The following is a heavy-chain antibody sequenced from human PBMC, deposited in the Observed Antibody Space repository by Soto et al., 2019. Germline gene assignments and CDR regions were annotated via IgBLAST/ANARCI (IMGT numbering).Heavy chain of an antibody. CDR2: ISSSSSTI. CDR3: ARDCPGSSTTCYGNEWFDS. Sequence: GGSLRLSCAASGFTFSSYSMNWVRQAPGKGLEWVSYISSSSSTIYYADSVKGRFTISRDNAKNSLYLQMNSLRDEDTAVYYCARDCPGSSTTCYGNEWFDSWGQGTLVTVSS. CDR1: GFTFSSYS. V-gene: IGHV3-48*02. J-gene: IGHJ5*01. D-gene: IGHD2-2*01.